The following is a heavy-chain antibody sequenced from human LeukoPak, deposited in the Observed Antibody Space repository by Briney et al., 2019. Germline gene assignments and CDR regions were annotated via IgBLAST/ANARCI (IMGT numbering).Heavy chain of an antibody. D-gene: IGHD2-2*01. V-gene: IGHV5-51*01. CDR3: ARLCSLVVSAGYFDY. Sequence: GESLKISCKGSGYSFTSYWIGWVRQMPGKGLEWMGIIYPGDSDTRYSPSFQGQVTISADKSISTAYLQWSSLKASDTAMYYCARLCSLVVSAGYFDYWGQGTLVTVSS. CDR2: IYPGDSDT. J-gene: IGHJ4*02. CDR1: GYSFTSYW.